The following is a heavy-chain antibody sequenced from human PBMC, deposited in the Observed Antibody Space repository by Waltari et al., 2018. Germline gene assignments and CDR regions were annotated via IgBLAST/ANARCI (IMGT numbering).Heavy chain of an antibody. V-gene: IGHV3-30-3*01. CDR3: ARIFSSTWLIDY. CDR1: GFTFSNYP. Sequence: QVQLVDSGGGLVQPGRSLGLSCSASGFTFSNYPIHLDRQDPGKGLGWVAIISTDGINKYYGDSVKGRFTISRDNSKNTLYLQMNSLGAEDTAVYYCARIFSSTWLIDYWGQGTLVTVSS. D-gene: IGHD6-13*01. J-gene: IGHJ4*02. CDR2: ISTDGINK.